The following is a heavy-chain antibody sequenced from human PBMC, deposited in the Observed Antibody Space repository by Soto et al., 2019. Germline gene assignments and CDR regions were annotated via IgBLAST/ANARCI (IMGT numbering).Heavy chain of an antibody. J-gene: IGHJ6*02. V-gene: IGHV4-59*01. Sequence: QVQLQESGPGLVKPSETLSLTCTVSGGSISSYYWSWIRQPPGKGREWIGYISYSGSTKYNPSLKGRVTRSVATAKSQVSPKLSSVTGAATAVYYCARDRVDRGVEDYSFYGMDVWGQGTTVTVSS. CDR1: GGSISSYY. CDR2: ISYSGST. D-gene: IGHD3-10*01. CDR3: ARDRVDRGVEDYSFYGMDV.